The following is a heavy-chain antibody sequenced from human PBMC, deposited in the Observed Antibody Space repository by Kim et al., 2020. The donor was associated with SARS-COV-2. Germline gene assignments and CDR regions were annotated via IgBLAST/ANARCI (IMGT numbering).Heavy chain of an antibody. CDR2: ISYDGSNK. CDR3: ARDYYDSSGYSYGMDV. CDR1: GFTFSSYA. Sequence: GGSLRLSCAASGFTFSSYAMHWVRQAPGKGLEWVAVISYDGSNKYYADSVKGRFTISRDNSKNTLYLQMNSLTAEDTAVYYCARDYYDSSGYSYGMDVWGHGTTVTVSS. J-gene: IGHJ6*02. D-gene: IGHD3-22*01. V-gene: IGHV3-30-3*01.